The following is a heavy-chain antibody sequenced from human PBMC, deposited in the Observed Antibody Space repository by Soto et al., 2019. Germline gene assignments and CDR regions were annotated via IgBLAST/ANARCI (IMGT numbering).Heavy chain of an antibody. J-gene: IGHJ4*02. D-gene: IGHD5-18*01. Sequence: QVQLQESGPGLVKPSGTLSLTCAVSGVSIGSHDWWTWGRQPPGKGLEWIGESHQSGNTNYNSSLERRATISLDNSNIHFSLHLSSLTVAALAVYYCATRDTGRVYWGQGTLVTVSS. V-gene: IGHV4-4*02. CDR3: ATRDTGRVY. CDR2: SHQSGNT. CDR1: GVSIGSHDW.